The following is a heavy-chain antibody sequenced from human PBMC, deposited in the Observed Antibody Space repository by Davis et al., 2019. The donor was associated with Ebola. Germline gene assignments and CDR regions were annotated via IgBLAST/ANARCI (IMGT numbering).Heavy chain of an antibody. CDR1: GDSVSRKGAA. Sequence: HSQTLSLTCAISGDSVSRKGAAWNWIRQSPSRGLEWLGRTYYESKRYIDYAPFVRSRITINPDTAKNQLSLQLNSVTPEDTALYYCARGWLRGGMDVWGEGTTVTVSS. V-gene: IGHV6-1*01. CDR2: TYYESKRYI. CDR3: ARGWLRGGMDV. J-gene: IGHJ6*04. D-gene: IGHD5-18*01.